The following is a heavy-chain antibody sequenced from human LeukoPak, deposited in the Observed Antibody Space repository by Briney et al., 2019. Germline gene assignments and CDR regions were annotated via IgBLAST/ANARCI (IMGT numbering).Heavy chain of an antibody. CDR1: GGSISSSSYY. Sequence: SETLSLTRTVSGGSISSSSYYWGWIRQSPGKGLEWIGSIFYSGSTYYNPSLKSRVTISVDKSKNQFSLKLSSVTAADTAVYYCVRAFGNSSGWDENYFDYWGQGILVTVSS. V-gene: IGHV4-39*07. D-gene: IGHD6-19*01. CDR3: VRAFGNSSGWDENYFDY. CDR2: IFYSGST. J-gene: IGHJ4*02.